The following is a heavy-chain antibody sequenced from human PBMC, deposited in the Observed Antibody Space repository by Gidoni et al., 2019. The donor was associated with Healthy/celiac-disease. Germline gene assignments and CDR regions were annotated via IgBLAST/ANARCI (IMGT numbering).Heavy chain of an antibody. CDR1: GGSFSGYY. Sequence: QVQLQQWGAGLLKPSESLSLTCAVYGGSFSGYYWRWIRQPPGKGLEWIGEINHSGSTNYNPSLKSRVTISVDTSKNQFSLKLSSVTAADTAVYYCARGDWYSSSWYPRDYFDYWGQGTLVTVSS. CDR2: INHSGST. V-gene: IGHV4-34*01. D-gene: IGHD6-13*01. CDR3: ARGDWYSSSWYPRDYFDY. J-gene: IGHJ4*02.